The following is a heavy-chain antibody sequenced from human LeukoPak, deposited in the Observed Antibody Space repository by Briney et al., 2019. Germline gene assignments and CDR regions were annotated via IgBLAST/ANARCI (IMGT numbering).Heavy chain of an antibody. D-gene: IGHD5-12*01. V-gene: IGHV4-34*01. Sequence: SETLSLTCAVYGGSFSGYYWSWIRQPPGKGLEWIGEINHSGSTNYNPSLMSRVTISVDTSQNQFSLKLSSETAADTAVYYCARDGYSGSDALWGQGTLVTVSS. CDR3: ARDGYSGSDAL. CDR2: INHSGST. J-gene: IGHJ4*02. CDR1: GGSFSGYY.